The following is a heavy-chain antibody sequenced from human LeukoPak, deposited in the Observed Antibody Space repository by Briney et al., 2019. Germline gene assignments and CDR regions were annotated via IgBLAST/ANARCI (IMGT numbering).Heavy chain of an antibody. CDR3: ARDRGGPGAFDI. CDR2: TYYRSKWYN. D-gene: IGHD2-15*01. CDR1: GDSVSSNSAA. Sequence: SQTLSLTCAISGDSVSSNSAAWNWIRQSPSRGLEWLGRTYYRSKWYNDYAVSVKSRTTINPDTSKNQFSLKLTSVTAADTAVYFCARDRGGPGAFDIWGLGTMVTVSS. J-gene: IGHJ3*02. V-gene: IGHV6-1*01.